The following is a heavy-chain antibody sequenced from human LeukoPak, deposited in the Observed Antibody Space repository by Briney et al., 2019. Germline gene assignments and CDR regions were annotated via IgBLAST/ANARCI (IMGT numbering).Heavy chain of an antibody. CDR2: ISGSGDAT. D-gene: IGHD1-1*01. J-gene: IGHJ4*02. V-gene: IGHV3-23*01. Sequence: GGSLRLSCAASGFTFTTYAMTWVRRAPGKGLERVSAISGSGDATYYADSVKGRFTISRDNSENTVYLQVSSLRAEDTAVYYCARLSGTSGTTSRVLHYWGQGALVTVSS. CDR3: ARLSGTSGTTSRVLHY. CDR1: GFTFTTYA.